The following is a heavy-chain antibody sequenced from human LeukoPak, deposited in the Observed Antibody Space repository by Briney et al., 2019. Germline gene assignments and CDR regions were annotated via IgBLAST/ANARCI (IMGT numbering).Heavy chain of an antibody. V-gene: IGHV3-20*04. D-gene: IGHD6-13*01. CDR3: ARDPITDSSSWYSTSSYYYFDY. CDR1: GFTFDDYG. Sequence: GGSLRLSXAASGFTFDDYGMSWVRQAQGKGLEWVSGINWNGGSTGYADSVKGRFTISRDNAKNSLYLQMNSLRAEDTALYYCARDPITDSSSWYSTSSYYYFDYWGQGTLVTVSS. CDR2: INWNGGST. J-gene: IGHJ4*02.